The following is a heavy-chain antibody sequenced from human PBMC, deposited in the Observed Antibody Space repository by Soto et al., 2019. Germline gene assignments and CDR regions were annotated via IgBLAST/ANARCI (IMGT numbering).Heavy chain of an antibody. Sequence: SETLSLTCTVSGGSISSGDYYWSWIRQPPGKGLEWIGYIYYSGTTYYNPSLRGRVTISVDTSKNQFSLKLSSVTAADTAVYYCAMYGAYSLDYWGQGTLVTVS. CDR2: IYYSGTT. V-gene: IGHV4-30-4*01. D-gene: IGHD4-17*01. J-gene: IGHJ4*02. CDR1: GGSISSGDYY. CDR3: AMYGAYSLDY.